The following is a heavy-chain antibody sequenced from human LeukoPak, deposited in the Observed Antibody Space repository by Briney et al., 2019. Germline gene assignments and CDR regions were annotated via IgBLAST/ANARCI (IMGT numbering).Heavy chain of an antibody. J-gene: IGHJ4*02. CDR3: AKDGVEQWLAYYFDY. CDR1: GFTFSSYG. Sequence: PRGSLRLSCAASGFTFSSYGMHWVRQAPGKGLEWVAAISYDGNNKYYADSVKGRLTISRDNSKNTLYVQMNSLRAEDTALYYCAKDGVEQWLAYYFDYWGQGALVTVSS. V-gene: IGHV3-30*18. CDR2: ISYDGNNK. D-gene: IGHD6-19*01.